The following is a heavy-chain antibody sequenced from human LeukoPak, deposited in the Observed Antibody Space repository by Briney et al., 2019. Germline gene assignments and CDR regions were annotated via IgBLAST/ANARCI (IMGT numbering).Heavy chain of an antibody. J-gene: IGHJ4*02. CDR2: INAGNGNT. CDR3: ARVQALGYSGYDFFDY. Sequence: DSVKISCMAPGYTFTSYAMHWVRQTPAQTLERMGWINAGNGNTKYSQKFQGRVTITRHTSASTAYMELSSLRSEDTAVYYCARVQALGYSGYDFFDYWGQGTLVTVSS. CDR1: GYTFTSYA. D-gene: IGHD5-12*01. V-gene: IGHV1-3*01.